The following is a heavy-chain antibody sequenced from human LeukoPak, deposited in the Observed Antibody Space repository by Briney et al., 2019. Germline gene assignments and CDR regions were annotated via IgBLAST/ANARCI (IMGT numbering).Heavy chain of an antibody. J-gene: IGHJ4*02. Sequence: PGGSLRLSCAASGFTFSSYAMSWVRQAPGKGLEWVSAISGSGGSTYYADSVQGRFTISRDNSKNTLYLQMNSLRAEDTAVYYCARDPTYYYGSGSDYWGQGTLVTVSS. V-gene: IGHV3-23*01. CDR3: ARDPTYYYGSGSDY. D-gene: IGHD3-10*01. CDR2: ISGSGGST. CDR1: GFTFSSYA.